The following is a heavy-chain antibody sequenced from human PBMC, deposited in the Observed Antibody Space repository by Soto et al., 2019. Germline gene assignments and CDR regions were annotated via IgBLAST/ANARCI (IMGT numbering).Heavy chain of an antibody. V-gene: IGHV4-34*01. D-gene: IGHD2-15*01. CDR1: GGSFSGYY. Sequence: SETLSLTCAVYGGSFSGYYWSWIRQPPGKGLEWIGEINHSGSTNYNPSLKSRVTISVDTFKNQFSLKLSSVTAADTAGSYCARDTRTGLGYCSGGSCYPDAFDIWGQGTMVTVSS. CDR3: ARDTRTGLGYCSGGSCYPDAFDI. CDR2: INHSGST. J-gene: IGHJ3*02.